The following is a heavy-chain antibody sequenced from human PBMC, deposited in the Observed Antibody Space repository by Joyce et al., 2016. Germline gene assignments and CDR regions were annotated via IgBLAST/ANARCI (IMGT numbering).Heavy chain of an antibody. Sequence: QLVESGGGVVKAGGSLRLSCEASGSTFSRSSMSWFRQAPGKGLEWVAAISATSYYIFHAEKVRGRFTVSRDNAKKTLYLQMNSLRAEDSAVFYCARGGISYYYAMDVWDQGTTVTVSS. CDR3: ARGGISYYYAMDV. CDR2: ISATSYYI. V-gene: IGHV3-21*01. CDR1: GSTFSRSS. J-gene: IGHJ6*02. D-gene: IGHD3-16*01.